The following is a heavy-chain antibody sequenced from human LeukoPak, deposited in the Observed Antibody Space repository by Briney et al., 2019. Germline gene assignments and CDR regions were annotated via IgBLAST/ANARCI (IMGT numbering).Heavy chain of an antibody. Sequence: GGSLRLSCAASGFTFSSHWMHWVRQAPGKGLVWVSRIHDDGTTTNYADSVKGRFTISRDNAKNTLYLQTNSLRAEDTAVYYCAIVYAVPDKRNALDMWGQGTVVTVSS. CDR2: IHDDGTTT. D-gene: IGHD2-8*01. J-gene: IGHJ3*02. V-gene: IGHV3-74*01. CDR1: GFTFSSHW. CDR3: AIVYAVPDKRNALDM.